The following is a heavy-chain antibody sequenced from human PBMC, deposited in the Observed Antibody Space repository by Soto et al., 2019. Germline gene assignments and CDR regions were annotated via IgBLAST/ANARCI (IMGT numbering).Heavy chain of an antibody. V-gene: IGHV3-23*01. J-gene: IGHJ4*02. Sequence: EVQLLESGGGLVQPGGALRLSCAVSGFTFSNHAMSWVRQAPGKGLEWVSAISTAVGATYYADSVKGRFTISRDDSNNTLFLQMNSLRAEDTAVYYCAKERTAAARNFDYWGQGTLVTVSS. CDR1: GFTFSNHA. CDR2: ISTAVGAT. CDR3: AKERTAAARNFDY. D-gene: IGHD6-13*01.